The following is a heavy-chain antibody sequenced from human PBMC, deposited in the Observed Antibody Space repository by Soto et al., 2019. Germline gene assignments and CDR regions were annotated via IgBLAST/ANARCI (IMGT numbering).Heavy chain of an antibody. CDR1: GYTFTGYY. D-gene: IGHD6-6*01. J-gene: IGHJ6*02. Sequence: AASVKVSCKASGYTFTGYYMHWVRQAPGQGLEWMGWINPNSGGTNYAQKFQGRVTMTRDTSISTAYMELSRLRSDDTAVYYCARDRTYSSSLRYYYYGMDVWGQGTTVTVSS. CDR3: ARDRTYSSSLRYYYYGMDV. CDR2: INPNSGGT. V-gene: IGHV1-2*02.